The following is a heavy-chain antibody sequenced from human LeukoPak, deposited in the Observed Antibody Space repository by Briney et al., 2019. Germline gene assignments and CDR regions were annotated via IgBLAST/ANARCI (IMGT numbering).Heavy chain of an antibody. CDR1: GFTFDDYA. J-gene: IGHJ4*02. V-gene: IGHV3-9*01. CDR3: AKDRGSGSFDY. CDR2: ISWNSGSI. D-gene: IGHD3-10*01. Sequence: PGGSLRLSCAASGFTFDDYAMHWVRQAPGKGLEWVSGISWNSGSIGYADSVKGRFTISRDNAKNSLYLQMNSLRAEDTALYYCAKDRGSGSFDYWGQGTLVTVSS.